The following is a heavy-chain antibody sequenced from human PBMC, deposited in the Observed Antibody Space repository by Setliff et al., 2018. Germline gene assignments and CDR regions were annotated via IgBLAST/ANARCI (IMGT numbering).Heavy chain of an antibody. CDR2: IYAGDSDT. V-gene: IGHV5-51*01. CDR3: ARQKSTGSGNNWFDP. D-gene: IGHD3-10*01. J-gene: IGHJ5*02. CDR1: GFSFTDFW. Sequence: GESLTISCKGSGFSFTDFWIGWVRQMPGEGLEWMGLIYAGDSDTRYNPSFQGRVTMSADKSINTAYLQWSSLKASDTAIYYCARQKSTGSGNNWFDPWGQGTLVTVSS.